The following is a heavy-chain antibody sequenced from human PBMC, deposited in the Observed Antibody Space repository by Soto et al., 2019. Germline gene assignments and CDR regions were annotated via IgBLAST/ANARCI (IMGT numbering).Heavy chain of an antibody. CDR1: GGSISSGGYY. Sequence: PSETLSLTCTVSGGSISSGGYYWSWIRQHPGKGLEWIGYIYYSGSTYYNPSLKSRVTISVDTSKNQFSLKLSSVTAADTAVYYCARSIVVVSRAYYYYYHGMDVWGQGTTVTVSS. J-gene: IGHJ6*02. CDR3: ARSIVVVSRAYYYYYHGMDV. CDR2: IYYSGST. V-gene: IGHV4-31*03. D-gene: IGHD3-22*01.